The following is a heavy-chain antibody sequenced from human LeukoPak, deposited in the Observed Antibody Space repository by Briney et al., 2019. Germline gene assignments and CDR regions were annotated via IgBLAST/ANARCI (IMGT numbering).Heavy chain of an antibody. D-gene: IGHD4-17*01. V-gene: IGHV4-61*02. Sequence: SETLSLTXTVSGGSIGSISYYWSWIRQPAGNGLEWIGRIYTSGSTNYNPSLKSRVTISVDTSKNQFSLRLSSVTAADTALYYCARAAVTTTYFDFWGQGTLVTVSS. CDR2: IYTSGST. CDR1: GGSIGSISYY. CDR3: ARAAVTTTYFDF. J-gene: IGHJ4*02.